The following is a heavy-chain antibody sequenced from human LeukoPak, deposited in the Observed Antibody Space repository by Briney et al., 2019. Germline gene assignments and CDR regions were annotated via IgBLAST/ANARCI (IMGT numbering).Heavy chain of an antibody. V-gene: IGHV3-21*01. CDR3: ARGLYSGSYFGY. D-gene: IGHD1-26*01. CDR1: EFTFNSYN. CDR2: ISSSSSYI. Sequence: GGSLRLSCAASEFTFNSYNMNWVRQAPGKGLEWVSSISSSSSYIYYADSVKGRFTISRDNAKNSLYLQMNSLRAEDTAVYYCARGLYSGSYFGYWGQGTLVTVSS. J-gene: IGHJ4*02.